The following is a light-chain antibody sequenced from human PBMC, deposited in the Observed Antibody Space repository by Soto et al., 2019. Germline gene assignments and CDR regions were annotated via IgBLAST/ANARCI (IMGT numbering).Light chain of an antibody. Sequence: QSVLTQPPSASGTPGQRFTISCSGSGSNIGSNTVNWYQQLPGTAPKLLIYSNNQRPSGVPDRFSGSKSGTSASLAISGLQSEDEADYYCAAWDDSLNGLVFGGGTKLTVL. CDR3: AAWDDSLNGLV. V-gene: IGLV1-44*01. J-gene: IGLJ2*01. CDR1: GSNIGSNT. CDR2: SNN.